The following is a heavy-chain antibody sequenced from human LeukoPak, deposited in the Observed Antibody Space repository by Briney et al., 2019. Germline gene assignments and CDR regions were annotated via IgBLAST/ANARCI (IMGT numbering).Heavy chain of an antibody. Sequence: PGGSLRLSCAASGFTFSSSGMHWVRQAPGKGLDWVSFIRYDGSFKYYADSVKGRFTISRDNSKNTLYLQMNSLRAEDTAVYYCARLLAAPNTKNYWGQGTLVTVSS. CDR2: IRYDGSFK. CDR3: ARLLAAPNTKNY. CDR1: GFTFSSSG. D-gene: IGHD6-13*01. V-gene: IGHV3-30*02. J-gene: IGHJ4*02.